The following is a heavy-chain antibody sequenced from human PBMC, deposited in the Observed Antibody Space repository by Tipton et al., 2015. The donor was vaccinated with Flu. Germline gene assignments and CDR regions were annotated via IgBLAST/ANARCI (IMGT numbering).Heavy chain of an antibody. CDR1: EDTFTKYW. CDR3: ARRREAMADD. Sequence: VQLVQSGAEVKKPGEALKISCKGSEDTFTKYWIGWVRQMPGKGPEWMGMIYAGDSDSKISPSLQGQVTMSVDKSVRTAYLQWNSLRASDTAMYYWARRREAMADDWGQGTLVTVSS. V-gene: IGHV5-51*03. J-gene: IGHJ4*02. CDR2: IYAGDSDS. D-gene: IGHD2-8*01.